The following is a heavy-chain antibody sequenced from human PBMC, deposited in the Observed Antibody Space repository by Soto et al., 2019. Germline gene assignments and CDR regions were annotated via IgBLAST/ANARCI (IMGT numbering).Heavy chain of an antibody. CDR3: ARSGLVVVAASPPFDY. Sequence: PSETLSLTWAVYGGSFSGYYWSWIRQPPGKGLEGIGEINHSGSTNYNPSLKSRVTISVDTSKNQFSLKLSSVTAADTAVYYCARSGLVVVAASPPFDYWGQGTLVTVSS. CDR1: GGSFSGYY. D-gene: IGHD2-15*01. CDR2: INHSGST. J-gene: IGHJ4*02. V-gene: IGHV4-34*01.